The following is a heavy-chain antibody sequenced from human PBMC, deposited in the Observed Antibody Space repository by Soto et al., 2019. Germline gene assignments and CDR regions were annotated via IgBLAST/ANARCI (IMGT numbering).Heavy chain of an antibody. CDR3: ARGWGYESNDYYYAY. CDR1: GGTFSMHA. J-gene: IGHJ4*02. D-gene: IGHD3-22*01. CDR2: IIPIFGTA. Sequence: QVQLVQSGAEVRKPGSSVKVSCKASGGTFSMHAISWVRQAPGQGLEWMGGIIPIFGTANHAQKFQGRVTIIADESTSTVYMELSSLRSEDTAMYYCARGWGYESNDYYYAYWGQGTLVIVSS. V-gene: IGHV1-69*01.